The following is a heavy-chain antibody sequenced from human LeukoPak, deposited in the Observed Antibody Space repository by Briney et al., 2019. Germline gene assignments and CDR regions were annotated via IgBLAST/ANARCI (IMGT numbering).Heavy chain of an antibody. Sequence: SETLSLTCTVSGGSISSYYWSWIRQPPGKGLEWIGYIYYTGSTNYNPSLKSRVTISVDKSKNQFSLKLSSVTAADMAVYYCARDACSGGSCYSDYWGQGTLVTVSS. V-gene: IGHV4-59*12. CDR2: IYYTGST. J-gene: IGHJ4*02. CDR3: ARDACSGGSCYSDY. CDR1: GGSISSYY. D-gene: IGHD2-15*01.